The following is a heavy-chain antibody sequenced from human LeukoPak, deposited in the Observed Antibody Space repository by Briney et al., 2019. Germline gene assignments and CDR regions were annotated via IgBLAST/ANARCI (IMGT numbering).Heavy chain of an antibody. CDR3: ATTAEIGTNGVLMRNYYGSGSLDY. CDR2: FDPEDGET. Sequence: SVKVSCKVSGYTLTELSMHWVRQAPGKGLEWMGGFDPEDGETIYAQKFQGRVTMTEDTSTDTAYMELSSLRSEDTAVYYCATTAEIGTNGVLMRNYYGSGSLDYWGQGTLVTVSS. D-gene: IGHD3-10*01. V-gene: IGHV1-24*01. J-gene: IGHJ4*02. CDR1: GYTLTELS.